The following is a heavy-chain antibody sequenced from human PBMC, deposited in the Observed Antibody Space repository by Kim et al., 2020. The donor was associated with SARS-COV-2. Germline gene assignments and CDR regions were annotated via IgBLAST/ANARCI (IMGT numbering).Heavy chain of an antibody. D-gene: IGHD2-15*01. CDR3: ARDIDPGHDAFDI. Sequence: GGSLRLSCAASGFTVSVNHMNWVRQAPGKGLEWVSLINNGGKTYYTDSVKGRFTISRDTSKNTLYLQMDSLRAEDTAMYYCARDIDPGHDAFDIWGQGTMVTVS. V-gene: IGHV3-53*01. CDR1: GFTVSVNH. J-gene: IGHJ3*02. CDR2: INNGGKT.